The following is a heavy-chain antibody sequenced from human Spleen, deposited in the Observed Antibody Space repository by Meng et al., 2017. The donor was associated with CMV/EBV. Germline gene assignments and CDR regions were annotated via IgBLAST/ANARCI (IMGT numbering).Heavy chain of an antibody. V-gene: IGHV3-21*01. D-gene: IGHD1/OR15-1a*01. CDR2: ITSSSSGK. J-gene: IGHJ4*02. CDR3: ARQRGNKFDY. CDR1: GFTFSIYN. Sequence: SCAACGFTFSIYNMKWVRQAPGKGLEWVSYITSSSSGKGYADSVRGRFTISRDNAQSSLYLQMTSLRAEDTAMYYCARQRGNKFDYWGQGALVTVSS.